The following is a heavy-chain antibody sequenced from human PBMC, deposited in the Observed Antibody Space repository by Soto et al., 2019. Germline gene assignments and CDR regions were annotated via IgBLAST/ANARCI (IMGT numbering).Heavy chain of an antibody. CDR2: IYYSGST. CDR1: GSSISSYY. J-gene: IGHJ4*02. CDR3: AREREENYDFFHVYYPYFIDD. V-gene: IGHV4-59*12. Sequence: PSETLSLTCTVAGSSISSYYWSWIRQPPGKGLEWIGYIYYSGSTNYNPSLKSRVTISLDTSRNQFSLKLTSVTAADTAVYYCAREREENYDFFHVYYPYFIDDWGQGTPVT. D-gene: IGHD3-3*01.